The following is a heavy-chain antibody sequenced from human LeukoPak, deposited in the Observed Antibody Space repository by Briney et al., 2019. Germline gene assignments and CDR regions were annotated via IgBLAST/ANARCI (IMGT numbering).Heavy chain of an antibody. Sequence: PGGSLRLSCAASGFTFSSYSMNRVRQAPGKGLEWVSSISSSSSYIYYADSVKGRFTISRDNAKNSLYLQMNSLRAEDTAVYYCATLIGGYYGSGSYYTGDYWGQGTLVTVSS. D-gene: IGHD3-10*01. CDR3: ATLIGGYYGSGSYYTGDY. J-gene: IGHJ4*02. CDR2: ISSSSSYI. CDR1: GFTFSSYS. V-gene: IGHV3-21*01.